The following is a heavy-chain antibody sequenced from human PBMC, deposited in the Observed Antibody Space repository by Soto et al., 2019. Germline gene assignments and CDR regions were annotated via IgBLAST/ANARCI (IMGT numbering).Heavy chain of an antibody. D-gene: IGHD1-26*01. V-gene: IGHV1-18*01. CDR2: ISGYNGNT. Sequence: QVLLMQSGPEVKKPGASVKVSCKASGYTFHNYGISWVRQVPGQGLEWMGWISGYNGNTNYAPKIQGRVTVTRDTSTATAYMQLRSLRSVDTAIYYCARGSESFDLWGQGTLVTVPS. CDR1: GYTFHNYG. CDR3: ARGSESFDL. J-gene: IGHJ4*02.